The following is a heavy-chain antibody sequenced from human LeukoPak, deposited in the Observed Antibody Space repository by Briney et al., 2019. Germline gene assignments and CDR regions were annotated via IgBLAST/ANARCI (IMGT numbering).Heavy chain of an antibody. J-gene: IGHJ4*02. D-gene: IGHD3-22*01. Sequence: PGGSLRLSCAASGFTFSSYLMSWVRQAPGKGRECVANINGESEKRYVDSVKGRFTISRDNAKNSLYLQMNSLRVEDTAIYYCARDYLDSSGAHYDYWGQGTLVTVSS. V-gene: IGHV3-7*01. CDR1: GFTFSSYL. CDR2: INGESEK. CDR3: ARDYLDSSGAHYDY.